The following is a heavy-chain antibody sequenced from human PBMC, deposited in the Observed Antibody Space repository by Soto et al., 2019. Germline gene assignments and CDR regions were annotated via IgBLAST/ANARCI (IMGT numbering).Heavy chain of an antibody. D-gene: IGHD3-10*02. Sequence: SETLSLTCTVSGGSISSYYWSWIRQPPGKGLEWIGYIYYSGSTNYNPSLKSRVTISVDTSKNQFSLKLSSATAADTAVYYCARHVPQDEAFDYWGQGTLVTVSS. V-gene: IGHV4-59*08. CDR1: GGSISSYY. CDR3: ARHVPQDEAFDY. J-gene: IGHJ4*02. CDR2: IYYSGST.